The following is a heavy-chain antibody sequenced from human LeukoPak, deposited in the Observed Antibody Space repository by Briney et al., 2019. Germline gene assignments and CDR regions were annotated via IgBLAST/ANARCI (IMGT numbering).Heavy chain of an antibody. CDR2: IYYSGSA. J-gene: IGHJ3*02. D-gene: IGHD3-22*01. V-gene: IGHV4-59*01. CDR1: GGSISDYS. Sequence: SQTLSLTCTVSGGSISDYSWSWIRQPPGKGLEWIGNIYYSGSANHNPSLKSRVTISRDTSKNQFSLKLTSVTTADTAVYYCAREGYDSNGYPFFDIWGQGTMVTASS. CDR3: AREGYDSNGYPFFDI.